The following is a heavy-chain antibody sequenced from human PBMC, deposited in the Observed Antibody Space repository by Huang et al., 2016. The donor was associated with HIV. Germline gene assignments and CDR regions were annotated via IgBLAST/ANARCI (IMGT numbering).Heavy chain of an antibody. Sequence: EVQLVQSGAEVKKSGESLKISCKGSGYKCTSYWIGWVRQTPGKGLEGRGIRYPGVSDTRYRPSFPGQVTISADKSISTAYLQWSSLKASDTAMYYCARQRAYGSTYADYWGQGTLVTVSS. CDR1: GYKCTSYW. CDR3: ARQRAYGSTYADY. CDR2: RYPGVSDT. V-gene: IGHV5-51*01. J-gene: IGHJ4*02. D-gene: IGHD4-4*01.